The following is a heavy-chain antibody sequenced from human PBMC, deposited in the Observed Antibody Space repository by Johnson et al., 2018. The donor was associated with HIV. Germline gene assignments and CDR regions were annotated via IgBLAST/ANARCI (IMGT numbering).Heavy chain of an antibody. Sequence: VQLVESGGGLVKPGGSLRLSCAASGFIFSSYPMHWVRQVPGKGLEYVSRITNNGGSTYYVDSVKGRFTISRDNSKNTLYLQMDSLRAEDMGVYYCATDYNFWSGRPDSFDVWGQGTMVTVSS. CDR3: ATDYNFWSGRPDSFDV. CDR2: ITNNGGST. J-gene: IGHJ3*01. CDR1: GFIFSSYP. V-gene: IGHV3-64*07. D-gene: IGHD3-3*01.